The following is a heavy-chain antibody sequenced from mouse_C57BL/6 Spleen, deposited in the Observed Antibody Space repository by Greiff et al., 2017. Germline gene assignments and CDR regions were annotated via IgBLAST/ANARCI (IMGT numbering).Heavy chain of an antibody. V-gene: IGHV1-81*01. CDR1: GYTFTSYG. CDR2: IYPRSGNT. CDR3: ARITTVVDFCV. Sequence: QVQLKQPGAELVRPGASVKLSCKASGYTFTSYGISWVKQRTGQGLEWIGEIYPRSGNTYYNEKFKGKATLTADKSSSTAYMKLRSLTSEDSAVYFCARITTVVDFCVRGTGTTVTVSS. D-gene: IGHD1-1*01. J-gene: IGHJ1*03.